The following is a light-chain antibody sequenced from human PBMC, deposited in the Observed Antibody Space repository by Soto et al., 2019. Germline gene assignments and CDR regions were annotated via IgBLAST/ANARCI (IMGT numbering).Light chain of an antibody. Sequence: EIVLTQSPGTLSLSPGERATLSCRASQSVSSSYLAWYQQKPGQAPRLLIYGASSRATGILDRFSGSGSGTDFTLTISRLEPEYFAVYYCQQNGSSPLTFGGGTKVEIK. J-gene: IGKJ4*01. CDR1: QSVSSSY. CDR2: GAS. CDR3: QQNGSSPLT. V-gene: IGKV3-20*01.